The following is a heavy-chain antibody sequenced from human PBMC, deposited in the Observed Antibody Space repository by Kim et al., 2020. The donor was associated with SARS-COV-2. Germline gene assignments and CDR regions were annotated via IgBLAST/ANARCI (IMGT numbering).Heavy chain of an antibody. J-gene: IGHJ5*02. V-gene: IGHV3-23*03. CDR1: GFTFSSYA. Sequence: GGSLRLSCAASGFTFSSYAMSWVRQAPGKGLEWVSVIYSGGSSTYYADSVKGRFTISRDNSKNTLYLQMNSLRAEDTAVYYCAKDKMCGGDCYSNWFDP. CDR2: IYSGGSST. CDR3: AKDKMCGGDCYSNWFDP. D-gene: IGHD2-21*02.